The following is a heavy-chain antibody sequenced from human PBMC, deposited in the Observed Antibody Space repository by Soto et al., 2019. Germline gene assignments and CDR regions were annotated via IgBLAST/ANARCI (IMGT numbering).Heavy chain of an antibody. Sequence: QVQLVQSGAEVKKPGASVKVSCKASGYTFTSYGISWVRQAPGQGLEWMGWISAYNGNTNYAQKLQGRVTMTTDTATSTAYMELRSLRSDDTAVYYCARAVIGLGGNSIYYYGMDVWGQGTTVTVSS. J-gene: IGHJ6*02. CDR2: ISAYNGNT. CDR1: GYTFTSYG. V-gene: IGHV1-18*01. D-gene: IGHD2-21*02. CDR3: ARAVIGLGGNSIYYYGMDV.